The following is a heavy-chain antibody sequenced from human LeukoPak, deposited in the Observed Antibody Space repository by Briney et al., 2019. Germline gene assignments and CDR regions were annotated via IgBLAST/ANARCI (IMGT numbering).Heavy chain of an antibody. CDR1: GGSISSGDYY. CDR2: IYYSGST. Sequence: PSETLSLTCTVSGGSISSGDYYWSWIRQPPGKGLEWIGYIYYSGSTYYNPSLKSRVTISVDTSKNQFSLKLSSVTAADTAVYYCARVDYDFWSGLNWFDPWGQGTLVTVSS. CDR3: ARVDYDFWSGLNWFDP. D-gene: IGHD3-3*01. V-gene: IGHV4-30-4*01. J-gene: IGHJ5*02.